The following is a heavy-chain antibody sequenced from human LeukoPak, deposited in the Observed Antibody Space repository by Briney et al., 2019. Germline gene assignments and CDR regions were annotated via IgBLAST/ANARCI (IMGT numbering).Heavy chain of an antibody. J-gene: IGHJ4*02. D-gene: IGHD6-6*01. CDR3: ARLYSSASIGVHYFDY. CDR2: VYPSGTT. Sequence: SETLSLTCTVSGGSISRGVYYWSWIRQPAGKGLDWIGRVYPSGTTNYDPSLKSRVTISVDTSKNQFSLKLSSVTAADTAIYYCARLYSSASIGVHYFDYWGQGTLVTVSS. V-gene: IGHV4-61*02. CDR1: GGSISRGVYY.